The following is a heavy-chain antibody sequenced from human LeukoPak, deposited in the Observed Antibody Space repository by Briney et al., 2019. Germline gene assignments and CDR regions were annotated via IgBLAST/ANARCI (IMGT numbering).Heavy chain of an antibody. V-gene: IGHV3-7*01. D-gene: IGHD4-4*01. J-gene: IGHJ6*02. Sequence: GGSLRLSCAASGFTFSSYWMSWVRQAPGKGLEWVANIKQDGSEKCYVDSVKGRFTISRDNAKNSLYLQMNSLRAEDTAVYYCAREDSKVNYYGMDVWGQGTTVTVSS. CDR1: GFTFSSYW. CDR3: AREDSKVNYYGMDV. CDR2: IKQDGSEK.